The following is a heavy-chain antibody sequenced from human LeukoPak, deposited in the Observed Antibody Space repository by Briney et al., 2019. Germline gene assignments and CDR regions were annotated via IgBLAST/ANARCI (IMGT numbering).Heavy chain of an antibody. CDR2: ISYDGSNK. CDR1: GFIFSSYG. J-gene: IGHJ4*02. Sequence: PGRSLRLSCAASGFIFSSYGMHWVRQAPGKGLEWVAVISYDGSNKYYADSVKGRFTISRDNSKNTLYLQMNSLRAEDTAVYYCAKVYDSSGYTTAQSDYWGQGTLVTVSS. V-gene: IGHV3-30*18. D-gene: IGHD3-22*01. CDR3: AKVYDSSGYTTAQSDY.